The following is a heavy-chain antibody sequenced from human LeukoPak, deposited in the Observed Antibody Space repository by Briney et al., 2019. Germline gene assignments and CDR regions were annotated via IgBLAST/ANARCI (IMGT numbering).Heavy chain of an antibody. CDR2: ISSSSSYI. D-gene: IGHD5-12*01. V-gene: IGHV3-21*01. Sequence: GGSLRLSCAASGFTFSSYSMNWVRQAPGKGLEWVSSISSSSSYISYADSVKGRFTISRDNAKNSVYLQMNSLRAEDTAVYYCAREGDSGYDSVDYWGQGTLVTVSS. J-gene: IGHJ4*02. CDR3: AREGDSGYDSVDY. CDR1: GFTFSSYS.